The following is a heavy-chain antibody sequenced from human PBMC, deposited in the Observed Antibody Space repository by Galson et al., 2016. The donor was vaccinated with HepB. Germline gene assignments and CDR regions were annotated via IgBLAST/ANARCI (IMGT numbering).Heavy chain of an antibody. CDR3: ARPGYSGNDLEY. CDR1: GFTFNNFG. CDR2: ISYDETK. J-gene: IGHJ4*02. D-gene: IGHD5-12*01. Sequence: SLRLSCAASSGFTFNNFGIQWVRQSPGKGLEWVAVISYDETKNYADSVKGRFTISRDNSKNTVFLQMSSLRPEETAVYYCARPGYSGNDLEYWGQGTLVTVSS. V-gene: IGHV3-30*04.